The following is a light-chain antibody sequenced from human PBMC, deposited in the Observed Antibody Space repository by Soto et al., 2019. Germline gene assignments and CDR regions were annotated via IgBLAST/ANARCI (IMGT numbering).Light chain of an antibody. J-gene: IGKJ5*01. Sequence: DIQMTQSPSSLSASVGDRVTITCLASQGISNYLAWYQQKPGKVPKLLIYAASTLQSGVPSRFSGSGSGTDFNLTISRLQTEDVATYYCQKYNSATITFGQGTRLEIK. V-gene: IGKV1-27*01. CDR1: QGISNY. CDR3: QKYNSATIT. CDR2: AAS.